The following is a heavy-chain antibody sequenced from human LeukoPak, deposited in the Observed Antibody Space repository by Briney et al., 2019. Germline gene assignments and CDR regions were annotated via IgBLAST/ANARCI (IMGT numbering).Heavy chain of an antibody. V-gene: IGHV3-23*01. CDR2: ISGRGSST. Sequence: PGGSLRLSCAASGFTFSSYAMTWVRQAPGKGLECVSGISGRGSSTSYADSVKGRFTISRDNSKNTLYLQMNSLRGEDTAVYYCARIPEEADYYGMDVWGKGTTVTVSS. CDR3: ARIPEEADYYGMDV. J-gene: IGHJ6*04. CDR1: GFTFSSYA. D-gene: IGHD1-14*01.